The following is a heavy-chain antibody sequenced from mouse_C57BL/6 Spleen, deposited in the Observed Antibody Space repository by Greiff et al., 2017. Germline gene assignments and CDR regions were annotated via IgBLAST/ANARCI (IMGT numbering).Heavy chain of an antibody. Sequence: QVQLQQPGAELVRPGSSVKLSCKASGYTFTSYWMDWVKQRPGQGLEWIGNIYPSDSETHYNQKFKDKATLTVDKSSSTAYMQLSSLTSEDSAVYYCARRDLLWCLFGYWGQGTTLTVTA. CDR1: GYTFTSYW. CDR2: IYPSDSET. D-gene: IGHD2-13*01. J-gene: IGHJ2*01. V-gene: IGHV1-61*01. CDR3: ARRDLLWCLFGY.